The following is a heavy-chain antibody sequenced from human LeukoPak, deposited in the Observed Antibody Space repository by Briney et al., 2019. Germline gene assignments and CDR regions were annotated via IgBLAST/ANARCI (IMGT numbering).Heavy chain of an antibody. V-gene: IGHV3-23*01. CDR3: AKYAMREIFFGDY. CDR2: ISAGATRT. D-gene: IGHD3-3*01. Sequence: GGSLRLSCVASGFSFNNYAMSWVRQAPGKGLEWVSGISAGATRTYYAGSVKGRFTISRDNSMNTLYLHMNSLRAEDTAVYYCAKYAMREIFFGDYWGQGTLVTVSS. CDR1: GFSFNNYA. J-gene: IGHJ4*02.